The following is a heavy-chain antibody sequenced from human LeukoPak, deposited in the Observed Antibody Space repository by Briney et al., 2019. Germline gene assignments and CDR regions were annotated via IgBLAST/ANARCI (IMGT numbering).Heavy chain of an antibody. Sequence: QPGGSLRLSCAASGFTFSSYAMSWVRQAPGKGLEWVSAISGSGGSTYYADSVKGRFTISRDNSKNTLYLQMNSLRAEDTAVYYCAKDPLPITIFGVVKPENFDYWGQGTLVTVSS. V-gene: IGHV3-23*01. CDR3: AKDPLPITIFGVVKPENFDY. J-gene: IGHJ4*02. CDR2: ISGSGGST. CDR1: GFTFSSYA. D-gene: IGHD3-3*01.